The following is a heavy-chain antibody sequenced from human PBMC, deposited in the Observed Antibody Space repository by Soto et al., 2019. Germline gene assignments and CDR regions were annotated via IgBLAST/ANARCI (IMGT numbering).Heavy chain of an antibody. D-gene: IGHD2-15*01. V-gene: IGHV3-23*01. CDR1: GFSFSSFA. CDR3: AKMVALDL. CDR2: IGDSGAST. J-gene: IGHJ6*04. Sequence: EVLLLESGGGLVQPGGSLRLSCEASGFSFSSFAMNWVRQAPGKGLEWVSAIGDSGASTYYAGSVRVRFTISRDNSRKTLSLQLISPRAEATAVYYCAKMVALDLRGNGTTVTVSS.